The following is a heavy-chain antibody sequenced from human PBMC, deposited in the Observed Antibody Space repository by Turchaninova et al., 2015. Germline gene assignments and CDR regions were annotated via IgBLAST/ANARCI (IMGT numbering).Heavy chain of an antibody. D-gene: IGHD6-13*01. V-gene: IGHV2-5*02. CDR1: GFSLSTTGVG. Sequence: QLTLKESGPTLVKPTQTLTLTCTFSGFSLSTTGVGVGWIRQPPGKALGCLALIYWDDDKRYSPSLKTRLTITKDTSTNQVVLTMTNMDPVDTATYYCVRSVTAAPVLGAFDIWGQGTMVTVSS. CDR3: VRSVTAAPVLGAFDI. CDR2: IYWDDDK. J-gene: IGHJ3*02.